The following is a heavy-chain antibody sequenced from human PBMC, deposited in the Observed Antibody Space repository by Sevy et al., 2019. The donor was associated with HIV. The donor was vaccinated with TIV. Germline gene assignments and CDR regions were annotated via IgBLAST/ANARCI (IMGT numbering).Heavy chain of an antibody. D-gene: IGHD4-17*01. CDR3: ARDVCAEDYASDY. Sequence: GGSLRLSCAASGFTFSSYGMNWVRQAPGKGLEWVSSISSSSSYIYYADSMKGRFTISRDNAKNSLYLQMNSLRAEDTAVYYCARDVCAEDYASDYWGQGTLVTVSS. CDR2: ISSSSSYI. J-gene: IGHJ4*02. CDR1: GFTFSSYG. V-gene: IGHV3-21*01.